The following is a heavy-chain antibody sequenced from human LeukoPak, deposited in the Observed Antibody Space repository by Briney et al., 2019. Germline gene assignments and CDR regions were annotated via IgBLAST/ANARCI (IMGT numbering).Heavy chain of an antibody. D-gene: IGHD5-24*01. Sequence: PSQTLSLTCTVSGGSISSGDYYWSWIRQPPGKGLEWIGYIYYSGSTYYNPSLKSRVTISVDTSKNQFSLKLSSVTAADTAVYYCARVGMATINFDYWGQGTLVTVSS. CDR2: IYYSGST. J-gene: IGHJ4*02. CDR3: ARVGMATINFDY. V-gene: IGHV4-30-4*01. CDR1: GGSISSGDYY.